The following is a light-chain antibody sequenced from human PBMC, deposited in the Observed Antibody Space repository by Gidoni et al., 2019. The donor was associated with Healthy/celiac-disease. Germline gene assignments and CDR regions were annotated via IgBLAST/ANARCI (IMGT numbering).Light chain of an antibody. CDR1: YSLLYSVGSTY. J-gene: IGKJ1*01. Sequence: EVVSTQSPLSLPVTLGQPASISCRSSYSLLYSVGSTYLNWFHQRPGQSPRRLIYGVSNRDSGAPDRFTGSGSGSDFTLKISRVEADDVGIYYCMQGTHWPPTFGQGTRVEIK. CDR2: GVS. CDR3: MQGTHWPPT. V-gene: IGKV2-30*01.